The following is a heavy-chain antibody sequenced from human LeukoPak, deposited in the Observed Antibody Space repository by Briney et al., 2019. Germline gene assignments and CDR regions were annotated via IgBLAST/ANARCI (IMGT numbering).Heavy chain of an antibody. CDR3: ARDAEVGATDLDY. CDR1: GYTFTGYY. Sequence: ASVKVSCKASGYTFTGYYMHWVRQAPGQGLEWMGWINPNSGGTNYAQKFQGRVTMTRDTSISTAYMELSRLRSDDTAVYYCARDAEVGATDLDYWGQGTLVTVSS. V-gene: IGHV1-2*02. J-gene: IGHJ4*02. CDR2: INPNSGGT. D-gene: IGHD1-26*01.